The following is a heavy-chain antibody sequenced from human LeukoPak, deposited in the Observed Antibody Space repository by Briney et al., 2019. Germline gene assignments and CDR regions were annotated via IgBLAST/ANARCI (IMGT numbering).Heavy chain of an antibody. CDR2: TYHRSKWYN. V-gene: IGHV6-1*01. CDR3: ARDRREYYYGSGSYYWYYFDY. J-gene: IGHJ4*02. CDR1: GDSVSSNSAA. Sequence: SQTLSLTCAISGDSVSSNSAAWNWIRQSPSRGLEWLGRTYHRSKWYNDYAVSVKSRITINPDTSKNQFSLQLNSVTPEDTAVYYCARDRREYYYGSGSYYWYYFDYWGQGTLVTVSS. D-gene: IGHD3-10*01.